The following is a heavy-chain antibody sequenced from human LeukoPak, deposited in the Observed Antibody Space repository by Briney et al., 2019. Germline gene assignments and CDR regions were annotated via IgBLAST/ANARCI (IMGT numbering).Heavy chain of an antibody. D-gene: IGHD3-10*01. CDR2: INPSGGST. Sequence: EASVKVSCKASGYTFTGYYMHWVRQAPGQGLEWMGIINPSGGSTSYAQKFQGRVTMTRDTSTSTVYMELSSLRSEDTAVYYCARDFTMVRGVNSFDYWGQGTLVTVSS. CDR3: ARDFTMVRGVNSFDY. V-gene: IGHV1-46*01. J-gene: IGHJ4*02. CDR1: GYTFTGYY.